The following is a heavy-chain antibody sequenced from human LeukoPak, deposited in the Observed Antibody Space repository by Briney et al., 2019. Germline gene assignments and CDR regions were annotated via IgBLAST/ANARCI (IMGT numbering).Heavy chain of an antibody. CDR2: IFHSGNT. CDR3: ARQGGSSSPYYYYYMDV. V-gene: IGHV4-38-2*01. J-gene: IGHJ6*03. D-gene: IGHD6-13*01. Sequence: SETLSLTCAVSGYSIGSGYYWGWFRQPPGKGLEWIGCIFHSGNTYYNPSLKSRVSISVDTSKNQFSLKLTSVTATGSAVYYCARQGGSSSPYYYYYMDVWGKGTTVTVSS. CDR1: GYSIGSGYY.